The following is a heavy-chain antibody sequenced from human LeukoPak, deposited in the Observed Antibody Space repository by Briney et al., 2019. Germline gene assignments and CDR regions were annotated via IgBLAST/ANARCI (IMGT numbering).Heavy chain of an antibody. CDR1: GYTLTELS. V-gene: IGHV1-24*01. Sequence: ASVKVSCKVSGYTLTELSMHWVRQAPGKGLEWMGGFDPEDGETIYAQKFQGRVTMTEDTSTDTAYMELSSLRSEDTAVYYCATDLHDYGFVDVWGQGTTVTVSS. CDR3: ATDLHDYGFVDV. CDR2: FDPEDGET. D-gene: IGHD4-17*01. J-gene: IGHJ6*02.